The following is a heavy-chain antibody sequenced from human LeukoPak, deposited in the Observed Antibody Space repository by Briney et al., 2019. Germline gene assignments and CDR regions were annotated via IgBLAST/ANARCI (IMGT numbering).Heavy chain of an antibody. D-gene: IGHD5-18*01. J-gene: IGHJ6*03. V-gene: IGHV4-59*01. Sequence: PSETLSLTCTVSGGSISSYYWSWIRQPPGKGLEWIGYIYYSGSTNYNPSLKSRVTISVDTSKNQFSLKLSSVTAADTAVYYCARGVQGYFYYYYYYMDVWGKGTTVTISS. CDR1: GGSISSYY. CDR2: IYYSGST. CDR3: ARGVQGYFYYYYYYMDV.